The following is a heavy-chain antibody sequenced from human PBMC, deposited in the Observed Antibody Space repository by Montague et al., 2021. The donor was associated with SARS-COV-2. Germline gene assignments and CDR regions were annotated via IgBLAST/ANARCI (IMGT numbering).Heavy chain of an antibody. Sequence: SLRLSCAASGFTFSSYGMHWVRQAPGKGLEWVAIIWDDGNKNYYADSVKGRFTISGDNSKNTLYLQMNTLRAEDTAVYYCARDSSSGSDWYYYYGMDVWGQGTTVTVSS. CDR2: IWDDGNKN. V-gene: IGHV3-33*01. J-gene: IGHJ6*02. CDR3: ARDSSSGSDWYYYYGMDV. D-gene: IGHD6-13*01. CDR1: GFTFSSYG.